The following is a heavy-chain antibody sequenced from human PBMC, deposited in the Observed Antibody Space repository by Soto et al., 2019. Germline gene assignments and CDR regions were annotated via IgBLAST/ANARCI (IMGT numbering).Heavy chain of an antibody. CDR3: GRRLSHCSGAGCYLVWLDP. CDR1: GYTFTFYA. V-gene: IGHV1-3*04. D-gene: IGHD2-15*01. J-gene: IGHJ5*02. CDR2: INTGNGNT. Sequence: ASVKVSCKASGYTFTFYAMHWVRQAPGQRLEWMGWINTGNGNTKYSQNFQDRVTITRDTSISTAYMELSSPRSEDTAVYYCGRRLSHCSGAGCYLVWLDPWGPGTLVTVSS.